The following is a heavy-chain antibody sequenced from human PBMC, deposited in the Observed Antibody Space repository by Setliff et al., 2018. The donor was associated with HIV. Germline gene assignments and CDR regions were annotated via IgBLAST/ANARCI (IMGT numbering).Heavy chain of an antibody. CDR2: INPNSGDT. CDR1: GYTFSSYG. J-gene: IGHJ3*02. Sequence: ASVKVSCKASGYTFSSYGIGWVRQAPGQGLEWMGWINPNSGDTGYAQKFQGRVTMTRNTSISTAYMELSSLRSEDTAVYYCARGRGVLLWLGESANVFDIWGQGTMVTVSS. CDR3: ARGRGVLLWLGESANVFDI. D-gene: IGHD3-10*01. V-gene: IGHV1-8*02.